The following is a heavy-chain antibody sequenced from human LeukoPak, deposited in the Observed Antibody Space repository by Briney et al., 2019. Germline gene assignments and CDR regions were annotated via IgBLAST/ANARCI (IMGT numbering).Heavy chain of an antibody. CDR1: GGSFSGYY. V-gene: IGHV4-34*01. CDR2: INHSGST. D-gene: IGHD2-2*01. CDR3: AIPDGCSSTSCYALDY. J-gene: IGHJ4*02. Sequence: SETLSLTCAVYGGSFSGYYWSWIRQPPGKGLEWIGEINHSGSTNYNPSLKSRVTISVDTSKNQFSLKLSSVTAADTAVYYCAIPDGCSSTSCYALDYWGQGTLVTVSS.